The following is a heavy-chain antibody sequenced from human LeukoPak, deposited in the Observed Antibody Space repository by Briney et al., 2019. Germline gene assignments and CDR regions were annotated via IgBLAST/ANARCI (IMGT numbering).Heavy chain of an antibody. CDR3: ARAEKGGYYDSSGYDY. Sequence: GSLRLSCAASGFTFSTYSMNWVRQAPGEGLEWVSYISSSSATKYYAASVQGRFTIFRDNAKKSLYLQMNSLGAEDTAVYCCARAEKGGYYDSSGYDYWGQGTLVTVSS. V-gene: IGHV3-48*04. CDR1: GFTFSTYS. D-gene: IGHD3-22*01. J-gene: IGHJ4*02. CDR2: ISSSSATK.